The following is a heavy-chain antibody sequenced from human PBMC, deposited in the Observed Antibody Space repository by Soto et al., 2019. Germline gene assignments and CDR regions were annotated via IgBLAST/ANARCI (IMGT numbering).Heavy chain of an antibody. CDR1: GGTFSSYA. D-gene: IGHD4-17*01. V-gene: IGHV1-69*13. CDR2: IIPIFGTA. Sequence: GASVKVSCKASGGTFSSYAISWVRQAPGQGLEWMGGIIPIFGTANYAQKFQGRVTITADESTSTAYMELSSLRSEDTAVYYCATGLYGGNSNDFDYWGQGTLVTVSS. CDR3: ATGLYGGNSNDFDY. J-gene: IGHJ4*02.